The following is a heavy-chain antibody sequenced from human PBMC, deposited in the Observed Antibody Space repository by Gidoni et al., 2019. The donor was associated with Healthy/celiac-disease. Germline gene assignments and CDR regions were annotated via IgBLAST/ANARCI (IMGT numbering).Heavy chain of an antibody. CDR3: ARGSTHARSGGYNPLSAEYFQH. Sequence: QVQLQESGPGLVKPSETLSLTCTVSGGSISSYSWSWIRQPPGKGLAWIGYSYYSGSTNYNTSLKSRVTISVDTSKNQFSLKLSSVTAADTAVYYCARGSTHARSGGYNPLSAEYFQHWGQGTLVTVSS. CDR2: SYYSGST. V-gene: IGHV4-59*01. J-gene: IGHJ1*01. CDR1: GGSISSYS. D-gene: IGHD3-22*01.